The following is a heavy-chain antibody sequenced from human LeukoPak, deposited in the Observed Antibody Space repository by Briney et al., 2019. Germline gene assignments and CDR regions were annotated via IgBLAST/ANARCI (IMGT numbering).Heavy chain of an antibody. D-gene: IGHD5-12*01. Sequence: ASVKVSCTASGYTFTGYYMHWVRQAPGQGLEWMGRINPNSGGTNYAQKFQGRVTMTRDTSISTAYMELSRLRSDDTALYYCTRDRGYDYFFDYWGQGTLVTVSS. CDR2: INPNSGGT. CDR3: TRDRGYDYFFDY. J-gene: IGHJ4*02. V-gene: IGHV1-2*06. CDR1: GYTFTGYY.